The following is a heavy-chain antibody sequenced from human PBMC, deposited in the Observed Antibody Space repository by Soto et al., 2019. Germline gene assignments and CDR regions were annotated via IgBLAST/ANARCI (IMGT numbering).Heavy chain of an antibody. V-gene: IGHV1-46*01. CDR3: ARSSGGNFGIIIECSIWFDH. CDR2: INPHGGST. Sequence: ASVKVSCKAPGDTFTSYYLNWVRQAPGQGLEWMGVINPHGGSTKYAQKFQGRATMTRDTSRSTVYMELRSLRSDDTAIYYCARSSGGNFGIIIECSIWFDHWGPGTLV. CDR1: GDTFTSYY. D-gene: IGHD3-3*01. J-gene: IGHJ5*02.